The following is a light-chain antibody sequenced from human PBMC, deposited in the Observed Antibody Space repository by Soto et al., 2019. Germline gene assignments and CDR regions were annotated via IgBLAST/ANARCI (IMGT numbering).Light chain of an antibody. J-gene: IGKJ2*01. Sequence: DIQMTQSPSSLSASVGDRVTITCQASQDISNYLNWYQHKPGKAPKLLIYDASNLETGVPSRFSGSGSGTDFTFTIISLQPEDIATYYCQQYDNLPPYTFGQGTKLEIK. CDR2: DAS. V-gene: IGKV1-33*01. CDR3: QQYDNLPPYT. CDR1: QDISNY.